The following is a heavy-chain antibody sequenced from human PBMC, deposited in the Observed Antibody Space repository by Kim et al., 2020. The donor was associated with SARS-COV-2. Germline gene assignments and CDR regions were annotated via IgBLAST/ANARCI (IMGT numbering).Heavy chain of an antibody. V-gene: IGHV4-59*08. D-gene: IGHD2-15*01. J-gene: IGHJ3*02. Sequence: DNTTLKTRVTISVNTSRNQSSLNLSSVTAADTAVYYCARHGGNGGAFDIWGQGTMVTVSS. CDR3: ARHGGNGGAFDI.